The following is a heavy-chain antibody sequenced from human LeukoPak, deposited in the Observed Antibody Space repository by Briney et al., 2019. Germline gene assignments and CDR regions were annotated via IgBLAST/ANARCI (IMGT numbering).Heavy chain of an antibody. CDR3: ARGGITIFGVDQEYYFDY. J-gene: IGHJ4*02. CDR1: GYTFTSYG. Sequence: ASVKVSCKASGYTFTSYGISWVRQAPGQGLEWMGWISAYNGNTNYAQKLQGRVTVTTDTSTSTAYMELRSLRSDDTAVYYCARGGITIFGVDQEYYFDYWGQGTLVTVSS. V-gene: IGHV1-18*01. CDR2: ISAYNGNT. D-gene: IGHD3-3*01.